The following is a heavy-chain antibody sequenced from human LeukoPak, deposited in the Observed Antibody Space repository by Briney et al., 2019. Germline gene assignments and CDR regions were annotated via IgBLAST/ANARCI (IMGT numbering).Heavy chain of an antibody. V-gene: IGHV3-23*01. J-gene: IGHJ6*02. D-gene: IGHD1-26*01. Sequence: PGGSLRLSCAASGFTFSSYAMSWVRQAPGKGLEWVSAISGSGGSTYYADSVKGRFTTSRDNSKNTLYLQMNSLRAEDTAVYYCARGGELPLAYYYYGMDVWGQGTTVTVSS. CDR2: ISGSGGST. CDR3: ARGGELPLAYYYYGMDV. CDR1: GFTFSSYA.